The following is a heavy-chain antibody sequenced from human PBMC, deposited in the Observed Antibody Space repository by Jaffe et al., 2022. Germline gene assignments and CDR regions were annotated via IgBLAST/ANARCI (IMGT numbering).Heavy chain of an antibody. V-gene: IGHV1-69-2*01. J-gene: IGHJ4*02. D-gene: IGHD3-16*02. Sequence: EVQLVQSGAEVKKPGATVKISCKVSGYTFTDYYMHWVQQAPGKGLEWMGLVDPEDGETIYAEKFQGRVTITADTSTDTAYMELSSLRSEDTAVYYCATLGGTWGSYRYPYFDYWGQGTLVTVSS. CDR3: ATLGGTWGSYRYPYFDY. CDR2: VDPEDGET. CDR1: GYTFTDYY.